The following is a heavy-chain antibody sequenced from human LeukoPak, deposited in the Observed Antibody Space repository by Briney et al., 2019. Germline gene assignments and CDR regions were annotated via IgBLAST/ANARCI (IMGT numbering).Heavy chain of an antibody. CDR1: GFTFSSYS. CDR3: AKGASDIVVVTSIYYFDY. V-gene: IGHV3-21*01. J-gene: IGHJ4*02. D-gene: IGHD2-2*01. Sequence: GGSLRLSCAASGFTFSSYSMNWVRQAPGKGLEWVSSISSSSSYIYYADSVKGRFTISRDNAKNSLYLQMNSLRAEDTAVYHCAKGASDIVVVTSIYYFDYWGQGTLVTVSS. CDR2: ISSSSSYI.